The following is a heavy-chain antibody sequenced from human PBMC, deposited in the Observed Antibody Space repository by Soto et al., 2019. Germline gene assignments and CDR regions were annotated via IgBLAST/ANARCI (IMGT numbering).Heavy chain of an antibody. V-gene: IGHV4-39*01. J-gene: IGHJ6*02. CDR1: GGSVTLTSYY. Sequence: PSETLSLTCSVSGGSVTLTSYYWGWIRQPTGKGLEWIGNVYYSGSTNYNPSLKSRVTISVDTSKNQFSLSLKSVTAADTAVYYCASGYSGYSADPEYYGVEVWGQGTTVTVSS. CDR3: ASGYSGYSADPEYYGVEV. D-gene: IGHD3-22*01. CDR2: VYYSGST.